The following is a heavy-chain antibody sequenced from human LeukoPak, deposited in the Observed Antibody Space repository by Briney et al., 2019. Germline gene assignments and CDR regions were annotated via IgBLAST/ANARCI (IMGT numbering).Heavy chain of an antibody. CDR3: ARGPVTTYYYYYMDV. D-gene: IGHD4-11*01. Sequence: ASVKVSCKASGGTFSSYAISWVRQAPGQGLEWMGGIIPIFGTANYAQKFQGRVTITTDESTSTAYMELSSLRSEDTAVYYCARGPVTTYYYYYMDVWGKGTTVTVSS. CDR1: GGTFSSYA. V-gene: IGHV1-69*05. CDR2: IIPIFGTA. J-gene: IGHJ6*03.